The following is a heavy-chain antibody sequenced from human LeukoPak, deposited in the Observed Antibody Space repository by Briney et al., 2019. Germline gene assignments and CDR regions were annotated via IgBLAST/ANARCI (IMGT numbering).Heavy chain of an antibody. J-gene: IGHJ4*02. D-gene: IGHD4-17*01. V-gene: IGHV3-74*01. Sequence: GGSLRLSCAASGFTFTSYWMHWFRQPPGKGLVWVSRVDQGGSGTAYADSVTGRFTISRDNAKNTVYLQMNSLRAEDTAVYYCATDLGWGQGTLVTVSS. CDR3: ATDLG. CDR2: VDQGGSGT. CDR1: GFTFTSYW.